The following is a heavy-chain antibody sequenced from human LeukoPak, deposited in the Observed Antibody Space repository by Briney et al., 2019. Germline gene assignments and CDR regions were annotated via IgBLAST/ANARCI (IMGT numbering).Heavy chain of an antibody. V-gene: IGHV1-3*03. J-gene: IGHJ4*02. D-gene: IGHD5-18*01. CDR2: INTGNGNT. CDR1: GYTFTSYA. CDR3: ARAGIDTAMGY. Sequence: GASVKVSCKASGYTFTSYAMHWVRQAPGQRLEWMGWINTGNGNTKYSQEFQGRVTITRDTSANTAYMELSSLRSEDTAVYYCARAGIDTAMGYWGQGTLVTVSS.